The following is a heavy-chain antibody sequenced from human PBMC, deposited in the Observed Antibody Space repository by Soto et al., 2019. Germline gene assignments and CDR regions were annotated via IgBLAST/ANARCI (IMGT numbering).Heavy chain of an antibody. CDR1: GFTFSNAW. J-gene: IGHJ5*02. D-gene: IGHD2-2*01. Sequence: PGGSLRLSCAASGFTFSNAWMSWVRQAPGKGLEWVGRIKSKTDGGTTDYAAPVKGRFTISRDDSKNTLYLQMNSLKTEDTAVYYCTTEDIVVVPAPGVPVDPWGQGTLVTVSS. V-gene: IGHV3-15*01. CDR3: TTEDIVVVPAPGVPVDP. CDR2: IKSKTDGGTT.